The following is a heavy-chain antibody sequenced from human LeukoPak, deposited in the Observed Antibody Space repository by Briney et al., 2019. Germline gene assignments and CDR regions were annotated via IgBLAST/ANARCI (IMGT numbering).Heavy chain of an antibody. CDR3: ARGTATKWLRLVASYFDY. D-gene: IGHD5-12*01. CDR2: THYRSKWYN. CDR1: GDSVSSNSAA. J-gene: IGHJ4*02. Sequence: SQTLSLTCAISGDSVSSNSAAWNWIRQSPSRGLEWLGRTHYRSKWYNDYAVSVKSRITINPDTSKNQFSLQLNSVTPEDTAVYYCARGTATKWLRLVASYFDYWGQGTLVTVSS. V-gene: IGHV6-1*01.